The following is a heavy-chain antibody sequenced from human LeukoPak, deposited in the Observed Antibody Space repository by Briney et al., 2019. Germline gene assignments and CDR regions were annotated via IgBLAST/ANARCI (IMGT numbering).Heavy chain of an antibody. CDR1: GFTFSSYE. Sequence: SGGSPRLSCAASGFTFSSYEMNWVRQAPGKGLEWISYITSSGSTIYYADSVKGRFTISRDNAKNSLYLQMNSLRAEDTAIYYCARDGYSGSYSDWGQGTLVTVSS. V-gene: IGHV3-48*03. D-gene: IGHD1-26*01. CDR2: ITSSGSTI. CDR3: ARDGYSGSYSD. J-gene: IGHJ4*02.